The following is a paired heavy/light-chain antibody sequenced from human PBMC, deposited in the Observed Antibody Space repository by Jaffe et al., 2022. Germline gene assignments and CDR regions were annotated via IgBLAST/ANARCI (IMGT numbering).Light chain of an antibody. V-gene: IGKV1-39*01. CDR1: QSISSY. CDR2: AAS. Sequence: DIQMTQSPSSLSASVGDRVTITCRASQSISSYLNWYQQKPGKAPKLLIYAASSLYSGVPSRFSGSGSETDFTLTISSLQPEDFATYYCQQSYSTLLTFGPGTKVDIK. CDR3: QQSYSTLLT. J-gene: IGKJ3*01.
Heavy chain of an antibody. Sequence: EVQLLESGGGLVQPGGSLRLSCAASGFTFTNSAMNWVRQAPGKGLEWVSGISGYGGITYYADSVKGRFTISRDNSKNTLYLQMNSLRAEDTAVYFCAKNRDTFHDPRNVDWLDPWGQGTLVTVSS. CDR1: GFTFTNSA. CDR2: ISGYGGIT. J-gene: IGHJ5*02. V-gene: IGHV3-23*01. D-gene: IGHD5-18*01. CDR3: AKNRDTFHDPRNVDWLDP.